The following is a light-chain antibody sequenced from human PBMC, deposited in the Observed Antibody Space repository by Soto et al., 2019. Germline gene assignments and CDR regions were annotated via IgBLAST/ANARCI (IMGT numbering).Light chain of an antibody. Sequence: ESVLMQAPAASFLSPGERATLSCRASQSVSSSYLAWYQQKPGQAPRLLIYGTSSRATAIPDRFSGSGSGTDFTLTISRLEPEDFAVYYCQQYGSSSWTFGQGTKVDIK. J-gene: IGKJ1*01. V-gene: IGKV3-20*01. CDR3: QQYGSSSWT. CDR2: GTS. CDR1: QSVSSSY.